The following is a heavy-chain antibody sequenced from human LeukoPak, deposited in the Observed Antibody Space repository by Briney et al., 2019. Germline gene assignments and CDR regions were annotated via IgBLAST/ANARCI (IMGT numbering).Heavy chain of an antibody. CDR1: GFTVSSSY. Sequence: GALSLSCTASGFTVSSSYMSWVRQAPGKGLEWVSIIYSDRSTYYPEPVKGRFTISRDDSKNTLFLQMDSLRVEDTAIYYCARDSAFSSYSFWGQGALVTVSS. J-gene: IGHJ1*01. V-gene: IGHV3-53*01. CDR3: ARDSAFSSYSF. CDR2: IYSDRST. D-gene: IGHD2-15*01.